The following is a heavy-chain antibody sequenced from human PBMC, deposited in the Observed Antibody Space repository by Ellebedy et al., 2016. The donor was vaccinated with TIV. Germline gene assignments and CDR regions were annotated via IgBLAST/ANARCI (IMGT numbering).Heavy chain of an antibody. CDR1: RFTFSSYW. J-gene: IGHJ3*02. CDR2: INQDGRQK. V-gene: IGHV3-7*01. Sequence: GESLKISCTASRFTFSSYWISWVRQAPGKGLEWVANINQDGRQKYYVDSVKGRFTISRDNVKNSLYLQVNSLRAEDTAVYYCATDGSYGDYLSPQHAFTIWGQGTMVTVSS. D-gene: IGHD4-17*01. CDR3: ATDGSYGDYLSPQHAFTI.